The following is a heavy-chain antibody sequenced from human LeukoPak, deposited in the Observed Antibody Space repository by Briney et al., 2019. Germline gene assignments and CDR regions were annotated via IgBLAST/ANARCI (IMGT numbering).Heavy chain of an antibody. CDR1: GGSISSSNYY. Sequence: PSETLSLTCTVSGGSISSSNYYWGWIRQPPGKGLEWIGSIYYSGSTYYNPSLKSRVTISVDTSKNQFSLKLSSVTAADTAVYYCARDSSPALDYWGQGTLVTVSS. CDR2: IYYSGST. J-gene: IGHJ4*02. D-gene: IGHD2-2*01. V-gene: IGHV4-39*07. CDR3: ARDSSPALDY.